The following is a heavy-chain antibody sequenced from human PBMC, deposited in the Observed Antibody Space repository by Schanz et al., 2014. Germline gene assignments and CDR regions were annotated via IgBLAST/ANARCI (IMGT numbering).Heavy chain of an antibody. J-gene: IGHJ6*02. Sequence: QVQLVQSGAEVKKPGVSVKVSCKASGYTFTTYYIHWVRQAPGQGLEWMGWMNPNSGNTGYAQKFQGRVTMTRHTSISTAYMELSSLRSEDTAVYYCAKVDRTRYYAMDVWGQGTTVTVSS. V-gene: IGHV1-8*01. CDR1: GYTFTTYY. CDR3: AKVDRTRYYAMDV. D-gene: IGHD3-9*01. CDR2: MNPNSGNT.